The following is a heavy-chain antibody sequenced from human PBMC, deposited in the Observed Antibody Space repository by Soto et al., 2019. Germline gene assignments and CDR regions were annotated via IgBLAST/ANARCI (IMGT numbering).Heavy chain of an antibody. D-gene: IGHD3-16*01. V-gene: IGHV4-34*01. CDR3: ARGGGTRKTFDY. CDR2: INHSGRV. CDR1: GGSLSGHS. Sequence: SETLSLTCAVYGGSLSGHSWTWIRQSPGKGLEWIGDINHSGRVNYSPSLKSRVTISLDTSKNQFSLTLSAVTAADTAMYYCARGGGTRKTFDYWGQGTLVTVSS. J-gene: IGHJ4*02.